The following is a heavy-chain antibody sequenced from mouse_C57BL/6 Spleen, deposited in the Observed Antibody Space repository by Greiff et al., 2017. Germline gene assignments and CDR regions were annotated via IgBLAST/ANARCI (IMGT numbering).Heavy chain of an antibody. J-gene: IGHJ2*01. CDR1: GYTFTDYE. Sequence: LQESGAELVRPGASVTLSCKASGYTFTDYEMHWVKQTPVHGLEWIGAIDPETGGTAYNQKFKGKAILTADKSSSTAYMELRSLTSEDSAVYYCTRGFYYGSSWYFDDWGQGTTLTVSS. D-gene: IGHD1-1*01. CDR2: IDPETGGT. CDR3: TRGFYYGSSWYFDD. V-gene: IGHV1-15*01.